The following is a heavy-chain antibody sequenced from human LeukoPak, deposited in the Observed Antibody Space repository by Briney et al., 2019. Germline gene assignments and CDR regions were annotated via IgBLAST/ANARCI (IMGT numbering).Heavy chain of an antibody. CDR3: ARASRYWYYMDV. V-gene: IGHV1-69*05. CDR2: IIPISGTA. Sequence: ASVKVSRKASGGTFSSYAISWVRQAPGQGLDWMGRIIPISGTANYAQKFQGRVTITTDESTSTAYMELSSLRSEDTAVYYCARASRYWYYMDVWGKGTTVTVSS. CDR1: GGTFSSYA. J-gene: IGHJ6*03. D-gene: IGHD2-8*02.